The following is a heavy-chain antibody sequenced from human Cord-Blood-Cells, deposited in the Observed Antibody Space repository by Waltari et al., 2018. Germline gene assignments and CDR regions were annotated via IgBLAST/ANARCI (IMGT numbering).Heavy chain of an antibody. CDR3: ASRHCSSTSCYLYNWFDP. V-gene: IGHV4-4*02. J-gene: IGHJ5*02. D-gene: IGHD2-2*01. Sequence: QVQLQESGPGLVKPSGTLSLTCAVSGGSISSSNWWSWVRHPPGKGLEWIGEIYHSGSTNYNPSLKSRVTISVDKSKNQFSLKLSSVTAADTAVYYCASRHCSSTSCYLYNWFDPWGQGTLVTVSS. CDR1: GGSISSSNW. CDR2: IYHSGST.